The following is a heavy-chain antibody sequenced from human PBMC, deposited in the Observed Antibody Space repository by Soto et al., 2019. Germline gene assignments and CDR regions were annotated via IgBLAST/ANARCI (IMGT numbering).Heavy chain of an antibody. CDR3: ARAPGDLLNYFDY. D-gene: IGHD7-27*01. CDR1: GYSISSGYY. Sequence: SETLSLTCAVSGYSISSGYYWGWIRQPPGKGLEWIGSIYHSGSTYYNPSLKSRVTISLDTSKNQFSLKLSSVTAADTAVYYCARAPGDLLNYFDYWGPGXLVTVYS. V-gene: IGHV4-38-2*01. CDR2: IYHSGST. J-gene: IGHJ4*02.